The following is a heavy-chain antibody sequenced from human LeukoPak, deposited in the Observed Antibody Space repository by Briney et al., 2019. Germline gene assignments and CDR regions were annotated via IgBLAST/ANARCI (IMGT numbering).Heavy chain of an antibody. J-gene: IGHJ4*02. CDR1: GVSISSGNW. CDR3: AREEENYFDY. V-gene: IGHV4-4*02. Sequence: SETLSLTCAVSGVSISSGNWWTWVRQPPGKGLEWIGQIYRSGSTNYNPSLKSRVTMSVDKSNNQFSLKLSSLTAADTAVYYCAREEENYFDYWGQGTLVTVSS. CDR2: IYRSGST.